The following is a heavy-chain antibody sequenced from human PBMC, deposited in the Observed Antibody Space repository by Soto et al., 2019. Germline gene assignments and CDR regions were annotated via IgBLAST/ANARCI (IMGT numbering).Heavy chain of an antibody. CDR2: INQEGSEK. CDR1: GFTFSSYW. J-gene: IGHJ1*01. Sequence: EVQLVESGGGLVRPGGSLRLSCAASGFTFSSYWMSWVRQVPGKGLEWVANINQEGSEKYYLDSVKGRFTISRDNAKNSLYLQMSSLGAVDTSVYYCARELVVGPVEYFHHWGQGTLVTVSS. CDR3: ARELVVGPVEYFHH. V-gene: IGHV3-7*01. D-gene: IGHD3-22*01.